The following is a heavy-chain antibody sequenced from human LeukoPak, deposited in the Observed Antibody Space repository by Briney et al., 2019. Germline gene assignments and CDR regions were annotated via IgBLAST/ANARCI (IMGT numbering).Heavy chain of an antibody. Sequence: GGTLRLSCVVSGFTFSSYSMSWVRQAPGKGLEWVSAISGSGDSTYYADSVKGRFTISRDNSKNTLYLQMNSLRAEDTAVYYCAKVHKEYYFDYWGQGTLVTVSS. V-gene: IGHV3-23*01. CDR2: ISGSGDST. D-gene: IGHD2-21*01. J-gene: IGHJ4*02. CDR1: GFTFSSYS. CDR3: AKVHKEYYFDY.